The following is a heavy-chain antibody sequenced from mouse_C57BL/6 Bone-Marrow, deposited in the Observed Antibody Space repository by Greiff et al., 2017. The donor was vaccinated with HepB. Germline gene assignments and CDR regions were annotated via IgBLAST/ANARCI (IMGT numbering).Heavy chain of an antibody. CDR1: GFTFSDYY. D-gene: IGHD1-1*01. V-gene: IGHV5-16*01. CDR2: INYDGSST. J-gene: IGHJ2*01. CDR3: ARVGTTVVVFDY. Sequence: EVQLVESEGGLVQPGSSMKLSCTASGFTFSDYYMAWVRQVPEKGLEWVANINYDGSSTYYLDSLKSRFIISRDNAKNILYLQMSSLKSEDTATYYCARVGTTVVVFDYWGQGTTLTVSS.